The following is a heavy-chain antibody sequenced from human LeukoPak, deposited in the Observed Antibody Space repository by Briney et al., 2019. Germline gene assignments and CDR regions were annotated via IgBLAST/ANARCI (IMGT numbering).Heavy chain of an antibody. CDR3: AREDSSGWLLGF. D-gene: IGHD6-19*01. Sequence: GGSLRLSCAASGFTISSYWMHWVRQAPGKGLVWVSRISSDGSSTTYADSVKGRFTISRDNAKNTLYLQMNSLRAEDTAVYSCAREDSSGWLLGFWGQGALVTVSS. J-gene: IGHJ4*02. V-gene: IGHV3-74*01. CDR1: GFTISSYW. CDR2: ISSDGSST.